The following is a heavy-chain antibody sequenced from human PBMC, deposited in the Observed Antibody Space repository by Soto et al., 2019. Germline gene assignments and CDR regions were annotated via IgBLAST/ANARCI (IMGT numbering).Heavy chain of an antibody. D-gene: IGHD3-3*01. J-gene: IGHJ4*02. CDR2: ISWNSGSI. CDR1: GFTFDDYA. V-gene: IGHV3-9*01. Sequence: GGSLRLSCAASGFTFDDYAMHWVRQAPGKGLEWVSGISWNSGSIGYADSVKGRFTISRDNAKNSLYLQMNSLRAEDTALYYCAKASTIFGVVRTNFDYWGQGTLVTVSS. CDR3: AKASTIFGVVRTNFDY.